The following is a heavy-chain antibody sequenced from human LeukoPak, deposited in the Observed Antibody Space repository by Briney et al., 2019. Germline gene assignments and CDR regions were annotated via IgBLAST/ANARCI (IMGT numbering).Heavy chain of an antibody. Sequence: GGSLRLSCAASGFTFSSYSMNWVRQAPGKGLEWVSSISSSSSYIYYADSVKGRFTISRDNAKNSLYLQMNSLRAEDTAVYYCARAPSHSGYEYYFDYWGQGTLVTASS. CDR1: GFTFSSYS. CDR2: ISSSSSYI. V-gene: IGHV3-21*01. J-gene: IGHJ4*02. CDR3: ARAPSHSGYEYYFDY. D-gene: IGHD3-22*01.